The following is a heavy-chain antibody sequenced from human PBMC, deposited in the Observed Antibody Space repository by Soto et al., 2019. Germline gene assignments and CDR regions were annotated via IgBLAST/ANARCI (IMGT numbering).Heavy chain of an antibody. CDR1: GGSFSGYY. Sequence: SETLSLTCAVYGGSFSGYYWSWIRQPPGKGLEWIGEINHSGSTNYNPSLKSRVTISVDTSKNQFSLKLSSVTAADTAVYYCARWRRRYAAVKNGSGSFDAFDIWGQGTMVTVSS. CDR3: ARWRRRYAAVKNGSGSFDAFDI. V-gene: IGHV4-34*01. CDR2: INHSGST. J-gene: IGHJ3*02. D-gene: IGHD3-10*01.